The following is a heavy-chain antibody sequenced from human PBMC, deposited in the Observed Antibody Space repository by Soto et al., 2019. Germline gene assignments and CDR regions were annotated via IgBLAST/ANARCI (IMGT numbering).Heavy chain of an antibody. D-gene: IGHD1-1*01. J-gene: IGHJ4*02. Sequence: QVQLVQSGAEVKKHGASVKVSCKASGYTFTGYYLHWVRQAPGQGLECMGWSNPNSGGTNYAKKFQGSVNMTRDTSFSTAEMELSRLRSDDTAVYYCARGNTGTTSYFDYWCQGNLVTVSS. CDR3: ARGNTGTTSYFDY. V-gene: IGHV1-2*02. CDR2: SNPNSGGT. CDR1: GYTFTGYY.